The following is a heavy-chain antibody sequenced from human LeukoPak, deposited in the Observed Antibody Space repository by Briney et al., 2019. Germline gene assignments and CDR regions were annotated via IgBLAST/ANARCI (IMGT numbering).Heavy chain of an antibody. CDR3: ARTRRWPHHAFDI. V-gene: IGHV1-69*13. D-gene: IGHD2-15*01. CDR2: IIPLFGTA. J-gene: IGHJ3*02. Sequence: ASVKVSCKASGGTFSNYAISWVRQAPGQGLEWMGGIIPLFGTANYAQKFQGRVTITADESTSTAYMELSSLRSEDTAVYYCARTRRWPHHAFDIWGQGTMVTVSS. CDR1: GGTFSNYA.